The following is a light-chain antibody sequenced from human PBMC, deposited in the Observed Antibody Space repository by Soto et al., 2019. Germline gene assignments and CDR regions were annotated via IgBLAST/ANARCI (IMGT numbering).Light chain of an antibody. CDR2: EVS. CDR3: SSYTSRNTPDYV. J-gene: IGLJ1*01. Sequence: QSALTQPASVSGSPGQSITISCTGTSSDVGGYNYVSWYQQHPGKAPKLMIYEVSNRPSGVSNRFSGSKSGNTASLTISGLQAEDEADYYCSSYTSRNTPDYVFGTGTKLTVL. CDR1: SSDVGGYNY. V-gene: IGLV2-14*01.